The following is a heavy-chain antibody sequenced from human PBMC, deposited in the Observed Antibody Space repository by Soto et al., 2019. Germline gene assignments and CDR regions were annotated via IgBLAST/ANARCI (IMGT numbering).Heavy chain of an antibody. Sequence: QVQLQESGPGLVKPSETLSLICTVSGDSINNYYWSWIRQPPGKGLEWIGYIYYSGRTDYNPSLTXRVTISVDTSKNQFSLKLSSVTAADTAVYYCARDWNSGYDPWGQGTLVTVSS. J-gene: IGHJ5*02. CDR2: IYYSGRT. D-gene: IGHD5-12*01. CDR1: GDSINNYY. CDR3: ARDWNSGYDP. V-gene: IGHV4-59*01.